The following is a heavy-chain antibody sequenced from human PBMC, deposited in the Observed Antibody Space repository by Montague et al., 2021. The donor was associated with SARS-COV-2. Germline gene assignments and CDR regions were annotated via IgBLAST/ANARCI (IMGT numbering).Heavy chain of an antibody. Sequence: SETLSLTCLVSCGSISTDNLSGYWASLLQPPDNGLEWIGSIFHNGDSYYNPSLNTRVTISIDTSRNHFSLSLTSVTAPDTAVYYCARHVSNLRAAVDYFDYWGQGTPVTVSS. D-gene: IGHD5/OR15-5a*01. J-gene: IGHJ4*02. V-gene: IGHV4-39*01. CDR2: IFHNGDS. CDR1: CGSISTDNLSGY. CDR3: ARHVSNLRAAVDYFDY.